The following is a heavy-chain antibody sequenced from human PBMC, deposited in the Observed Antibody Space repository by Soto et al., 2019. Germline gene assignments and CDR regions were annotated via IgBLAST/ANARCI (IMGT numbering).Heavy chain of an antibody. CDR1: GDTFKNSV. V-gene: IGHV1-69*01. CDR3: VAELDFGGLSVV. D-gene: IGHD1-1*01. Sequence: QVQLVQSGVEVKKPGSSVRVSCKASGDTFKNSVISWVRQAPGQGLEWMGGPVPLFGTTVYAQKLQGRLTITTDESTTTAYMEVSSLTSEDRAVYYCVAELDFGGLSVVWGQGTTVIVSS. J-gene: IGHJ6*02. CDR2: PVPLFGTT.